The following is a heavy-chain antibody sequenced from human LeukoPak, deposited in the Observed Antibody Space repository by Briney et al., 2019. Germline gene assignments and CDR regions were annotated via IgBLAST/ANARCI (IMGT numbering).Heavy chain of an antibody. CDR3: ARVYYYDSSGYLH. V-gene: IGHV1-8*01. Sequence: ASVKVSCKAAGYTFTSYDINWVRQATGQGLEWVGWMNPNSGNTGYAQKFQGRVTMTRNTSISTAYMELRSLRSEDTAVYYCARVYYYDSSGYLHWGQGTLVTVSS. J-gene: IGHJ4*02. CDR1: GYTFTSYD. CDR2: MNPNSGNT. D-gene: IGHD3-22*01.